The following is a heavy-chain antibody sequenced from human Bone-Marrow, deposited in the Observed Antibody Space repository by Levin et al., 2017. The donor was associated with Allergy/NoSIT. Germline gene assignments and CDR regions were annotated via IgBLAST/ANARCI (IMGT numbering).Heavy chain of an antibody. CDR1: GDIFRNSG. CDR3: ARDHRLSWFGELISIHGYGMDV. J-gene: IGHJ6*01. V-gene: IGHV1-69*13. D-gene: IGHD3-10*01. CDR2: IIPVIRSA. Sequence: GASVKVSCKASGDIFRNSGISWVRQAPGQGLEWMGGIIPVIRSAKYAQKFQGRVTISADESTNTAYMELRSLRSEDTAVYFCARDHRLSWFGELISIHGYGMDVWGQGTTVTVSS.